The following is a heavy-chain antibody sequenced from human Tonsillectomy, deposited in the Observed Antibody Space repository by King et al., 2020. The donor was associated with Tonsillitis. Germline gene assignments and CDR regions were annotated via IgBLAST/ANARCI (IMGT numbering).Heavy chain of an antibody. Sequence: QLVQSGGGLVQPGGCLRVSCAASGFTFSNYAVSWVRQAPGKGLEWVSVISGSGGVTYYAESMKGRFTISRDNSKNTLYLQMNSLRTEDTAVYYCATATSSGWYLFDYWGQGTLVTVSS. D-gene: IGHD6-13*01. CDR2: ISGSGGVT. CDR1: GFTFSNYA. J-gene: IGHJ4*02. V-gene: IGHV3-23*04. CDR3: ATATSSGWYLFDY.